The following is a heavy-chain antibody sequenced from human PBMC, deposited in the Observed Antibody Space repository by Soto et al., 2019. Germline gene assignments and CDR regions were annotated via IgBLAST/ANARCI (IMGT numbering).Heavy chain of an antibody. D-gene: IGHD6-13*01. Sequence: EVQLVESGGGLVKPGESLRLSCVASGFTFSNAWISWVRQAPGKGLEWVGRIKSMTYGGTTDYAAPVKGRFTISRDDSKNTLYLQMNSLKAEDTAVYYCTTPHTSRWYYYWGQGTLVTVSS. V-gene: IGHV3-15*01. CDR2: IKSMTYGGTT. CDR1: GFTFSNAW. CDR3: TTPHTSRWYYY. J-gene: IGHJ4*02.